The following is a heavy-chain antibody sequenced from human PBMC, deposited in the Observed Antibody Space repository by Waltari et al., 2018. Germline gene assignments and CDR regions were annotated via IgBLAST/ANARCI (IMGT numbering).Heavy chain of an antibody. V-gene: IGHV1-69*08. CDR1: GGTFSSYT. CDR2: TIPSLGKA. CDR3: ARDEGHFDY. Sequence: QVQLVQSGAEVKKPGSSVKVSCKASGGTFSSYTISWVRQAPGQGLGWMGSTIPSLGKANTAQKFQGRVTITADKSTSTAYMELSSLRSEDTAVYYCARDEGHFDYWGQGTLVTVSS. J-gene: IGHJ4*02.